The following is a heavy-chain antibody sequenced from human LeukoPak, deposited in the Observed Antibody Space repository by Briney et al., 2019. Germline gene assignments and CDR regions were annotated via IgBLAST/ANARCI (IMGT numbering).Heavy chain of an antibody. V-gene: IGHV1-8*01. Sequence: ASVKVSCKPSGYTFTTFDINWVRLASGQGLQWMGWMNPNSGNTGYEQRFQGRVTMTRNTSISTAYMELSSLRSEDTAVYYCARVPSRGYYYDSSGYYYFDYWGQGTLVTVSS. D-gene: IGHD3-22*01. CDR3: ARVPSRGYYYDSSGYYYFDY. CDR1: GYTFTTFD. J-gene: IGHJ4*02. CDR2: MNPNSGNT.